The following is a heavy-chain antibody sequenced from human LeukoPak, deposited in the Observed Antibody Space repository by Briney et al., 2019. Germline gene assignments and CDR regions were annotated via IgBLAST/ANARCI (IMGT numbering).Heavy chain of an antibody. CDR3: TTGNY. V-gene: IGHV4-4*08. CDR2: THNSGRT. CDR1: GGSVSSYY. J-gene: IGHJ4*02. Sequence: SETLSLTCSVSGGSVSSYYWSWIRQSPGKGLEWIGYTHNSGRTNYNPSLKSRVTGFVDTSKNQVSLRLSSVTAADTAVYYCTTGNYWGQGTLVTVSS. D-gene: IGHD1-14*01.